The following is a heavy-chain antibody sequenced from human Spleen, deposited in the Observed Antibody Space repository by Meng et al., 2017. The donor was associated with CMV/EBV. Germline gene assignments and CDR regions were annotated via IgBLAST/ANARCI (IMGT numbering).Heavy chain of an antibody. CDR3: AKDQGGAALLHGMDV. CDR2: IRHDGSNE. Sequence: GESLKISCTASGFTFSNYGMHWVRQAPGKGLEWVAFIRHDGSNEDYVDSVKGRFTISRDNSKSMLYLQMNNLIAEDTAIYYCAKDQGGAALLHGMDVWGQGTTVTVSS. D-gene: IGHD3-16*01. CDR1: GFTFSNYG. J-gene: IGHJ6*02. V-gene: IGHV3-30*02.